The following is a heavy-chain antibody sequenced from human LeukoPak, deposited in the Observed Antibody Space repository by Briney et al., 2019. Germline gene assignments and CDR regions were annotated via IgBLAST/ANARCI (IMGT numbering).Heavy chain of an antibody. J-gene: IGHJ4*02. Sequence: PGTSLRLSCEASGFTFSHFGMHWVRQAPGKGLEWVAVIWSDATNQYYGDSVKGRFTISRDNFKKTVSLQMDSLRAEDTAVYYCAKVAQRGFDYSNSLEHGGRGSLVTVSS. CDR1: GFTFSHFG. CDR3: AKVAQRGFDYSNSLEH. CDR2: IWSDATNQ. D-gene: IGHD4-11*01. V-gene: IGHV3-33*06.